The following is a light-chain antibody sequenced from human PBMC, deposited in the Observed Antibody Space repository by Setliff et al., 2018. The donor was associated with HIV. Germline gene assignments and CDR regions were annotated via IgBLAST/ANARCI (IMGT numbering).Light chain of an antibody. CDR3: CSYAGSYTSLYV. J-gene: IGLJ1*01. CDR2: DVS. Sequence: LTQRRSVSGSPGQSVTISCTGTSSVVGASNSVSWYQHHPGKAPKVIIYDVSDRPSGVPDRFSGSKSGNTASLTISGLQAEDEADYYCCSYAGSYTSLYVFGTGTKVTVL. CDR1: SSVVGASNS. V-gene: IGLV2-11*01.